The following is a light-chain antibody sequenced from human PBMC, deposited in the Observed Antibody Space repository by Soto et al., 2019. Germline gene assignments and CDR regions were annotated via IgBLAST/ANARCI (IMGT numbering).Light chain of an antibody. CDR3: QQGNGNRT. CDR1: QSLSSW. J-gene: IGKJ1*01. CDR2: KAS. V-gene: IGKV1-5*03. Sequence: DIQMTQSPSTLSSSLGDRVTLTCRASQSLSSWFAWYQQKPGTPPKLLIYKASTVHSGVPSRFSGSGSGTEFTLTISSLQADDAATYYCQQGNGNRTFGQGTKVEIK.